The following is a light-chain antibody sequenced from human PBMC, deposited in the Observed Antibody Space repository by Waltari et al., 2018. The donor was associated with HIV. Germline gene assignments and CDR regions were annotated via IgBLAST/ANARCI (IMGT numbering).Light chain of an antibody. Sequence: DIQMTQSPSSLTASVGDRVTITCRASQSISSYLNWYQQKPGKAPKLLIYAASSLQSGVPSRFSGSGSGTDFTLTINRLQPEDFATYYCQQSYSIPITFGQGTRLEIK. CDR2: AAS. CDR3: QQSYSIPIT. J-gene: IGKJ5*01. CDR1: QSISSY. V-gene: IGKV1-39*01.